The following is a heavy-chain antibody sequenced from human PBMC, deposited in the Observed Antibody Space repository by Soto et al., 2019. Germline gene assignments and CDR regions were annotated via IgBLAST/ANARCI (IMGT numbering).Heavy chain of an antibody. CDR3: ARVYGSPAYYFDY. Sequence: SETLSLTCAVYGASFSGYYWSWIRQPPGKGLEWIGDINHSGTTNYNPSLKSRVTISVDTSKNQFSLTLRSVTAADAAVYYCARVYGSPAYYFDYWGRGTLVT. CDR2: INHSGTT. D-gene: IGHD3-10*01. CDR1: GASFSGYY. J-gene: IGHJ4*02. V-gene: IGHV4-34*01.